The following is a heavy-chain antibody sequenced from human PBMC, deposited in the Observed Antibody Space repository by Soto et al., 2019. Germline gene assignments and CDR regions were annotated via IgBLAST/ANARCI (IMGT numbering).Heavy chain of an antibody. V-gene: IGHV4-4*02. D-gene: IGHD2-8*01. Sequence: SETLSLTCAVSGVSISSGNWWTWVRQTPQRGLEYIGEIFHDGTANYYPSFERRVATSVDTSKNQFSLKLTSVTAADTAIYFCARLVYDTRLNYMYFDFWGQGALVTVSS. CDR1: GVSISSGNW. J-gene: IGHJ4*02. CDR2: IFHDGTA. CDR3: ARLVYDTRLNYMYFDF.